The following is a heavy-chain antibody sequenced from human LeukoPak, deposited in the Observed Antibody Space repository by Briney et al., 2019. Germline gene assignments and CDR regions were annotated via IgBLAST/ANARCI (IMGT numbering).Heavy chain of an antibody. V-gene: IGHV3-21*01. CDR1: GFTFSSYS. J-gene: IGHJ3*01. CDR3: ARDQGELDTAMVN. D-gene: IGHD5-18*01. CDR2: ISSSSSYI. Sequence: PGGSLRLSCAASGFTFSSYSMNWVRQAPGKGLEWVSSISSSSSYIYYADSVKGRFTISRDNAKNSLYLQMNSLRAEDTAVYYCARDQGELDTAMVNWGQGTMVTVSS.